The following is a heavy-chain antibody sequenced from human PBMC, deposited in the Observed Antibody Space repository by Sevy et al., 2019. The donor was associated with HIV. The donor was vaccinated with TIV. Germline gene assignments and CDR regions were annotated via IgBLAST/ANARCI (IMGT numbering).Heavy chain of an antibody. CDR2: ISFDGSHK. Sequence: GGSLRLSCVASAFTFSTYGMHWVRQAPGKGLKWVSVISFDGSHKYYADSVKGRCTVSRDNSKNTLNLQMNSLRAEDTAVYYCARDLRPHLLYSDFWSGYSGMDVWGQGTTVTVSS. CDR1: AFTFSTYG. J-gene: IGHJ6*02. V-gene: IGHV3-30*03. CDR3: ARDLRPHLLYSDFWSGYSGMDV. D-gene: IGHD3-3*01.